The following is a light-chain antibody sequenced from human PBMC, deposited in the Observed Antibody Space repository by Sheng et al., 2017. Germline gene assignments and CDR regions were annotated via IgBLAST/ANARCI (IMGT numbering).Light chain of an antibody. CDR3: QQSYSTPPIT. Sequence: DIQMTQSPSSLSASVGDRVTITCRASQSISRYLNWYQQKPGKAPKLLIHTASTLQSGVPSRFSASGYGTEFTLTISSLQPEDFAIYYCQQSYSTPPITFGQGTRLEIK. J-gene: IGKJ5*01. V-gene: IGKV1-39*01. CDR2: TAS. CDR1: QSISRY.